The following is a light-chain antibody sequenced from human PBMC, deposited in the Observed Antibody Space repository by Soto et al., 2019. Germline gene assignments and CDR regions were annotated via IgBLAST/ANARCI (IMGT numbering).Light chain of an antibody. CDR3: QQYGSSPTT. V-gene: IGKV3-20*01. CDR2: GAS. CDR1: QSVSSSY. Sequence: EIVLTQSPGTLSLSPGERATLSCRASQSVSSSYSAWYQQKPGQAPRLLIYGASSRATGIPDRFSGSGSGTDFTRTISRLEPEDFAVYYCQQYGSSPTTFGQGTKVEIK. J-gene: IGKJ1*01.